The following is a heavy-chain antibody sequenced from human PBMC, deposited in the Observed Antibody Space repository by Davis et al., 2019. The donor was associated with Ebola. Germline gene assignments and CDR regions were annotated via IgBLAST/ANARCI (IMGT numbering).Heavy chain of an antibody. CDR3: ARTDRVCSGGTCYSGNDFDY. J-gene: IGHJ4*02. CDR2: VYHTGGI. D-gene: IGHD2-15*01. V-gene: IGHV4-59*13. Sequence: SETLSLTCTVSGGSITGYYWSWIRQPPGKGLEWIGYVYHTGGIEYNPSLKSRVTMSVDTSRSQFSLRLSSVTAADTAVYYCARTDRVCSGGTCYSGNDFDYWGQGTLVTVSS. CDR1: GGSITGYY.